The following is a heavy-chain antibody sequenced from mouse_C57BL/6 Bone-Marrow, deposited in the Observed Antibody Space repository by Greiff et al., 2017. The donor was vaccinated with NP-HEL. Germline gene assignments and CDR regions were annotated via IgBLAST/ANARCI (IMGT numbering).Heavy chain of an antibody. J-gene: IGHJ2*01. D-gene: IGHD2-4*01. CDR2: IHPNSGST. V-gene: IGHV1-64*01. Sequence: QVQLKQPGAELVKPGASVKLSCKASGYTFTSYWMHWVKQRPGQGLEWIGMIHPNSGSTNYNEKFKSKATLTVDKSSSTAYMQLSSLTSEDSAVYYCARNSNYDDYWGQGTTLTVSS. CDR1: GYTFTSYW. CDR3: ARNSNYDDY.